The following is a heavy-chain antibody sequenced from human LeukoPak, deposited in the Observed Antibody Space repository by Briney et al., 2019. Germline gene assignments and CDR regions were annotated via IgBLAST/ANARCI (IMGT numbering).Heavy chain of an antibody. CDR3: ARNARGPGDY. CDR1: GLPFSTFW. D-gene: IGHD2-2*01. CDR2: INQDGSEE. V-gene: IGHV3-7*01. Sequence: GGSLRLSCAASGLPFSTFWMNWVRQAPGQGLEWVANINQDGSEEYYVDSVKGRFTISRDNAKNSVYLQMNSLRVEDTAIYYCARNARGPGDYWCQGTVVTVSS. J-gene: IGHJ4*02.